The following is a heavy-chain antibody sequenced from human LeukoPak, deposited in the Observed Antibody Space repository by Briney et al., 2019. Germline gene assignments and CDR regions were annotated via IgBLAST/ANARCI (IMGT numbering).Heavy chain of an antibody. CDR1: GGSISSGSYY. CDR3: ARQRRAFDI. D-gene: IGHD6-25*01. Sequence: SETLSLTCTVSGGSISSGSYYWSWIRQPAGKGLEWIGRIHTSGYTKDNPSLKSRVTISVDTSKNQFSLKLSSVTAADTAVYYCARQRRAFDIWGQGTMVTVSS. J-gene: IGHJ3*02. CDR2: IHTSGYT. V-gene: IGHV4-61*02.